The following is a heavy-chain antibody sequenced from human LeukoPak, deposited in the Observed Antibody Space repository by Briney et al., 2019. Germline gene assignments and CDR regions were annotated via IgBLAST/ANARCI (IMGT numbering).Heavy chain of an antibody. CDR3: ARSGELYFHLDY. J-gene: IGHJ4*02. V-gene: IGHV1-58*02. D-gene: IGHD3-10*01. CDR2: IVVGSGNT. CDR1: GFTFTSSA. Sequence: SVKVSCKASGFTFTSSAMQWVRQARGQRLEWIGWIVVGSGNTNYAQKFQERVTITRDMSTSTAYMELSSLRSEDTAVYYCARSGELYFHLDYWGQGTLVTVSS.